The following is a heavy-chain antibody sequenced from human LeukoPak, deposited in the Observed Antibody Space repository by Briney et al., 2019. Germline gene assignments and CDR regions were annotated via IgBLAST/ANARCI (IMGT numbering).Heavy chain of an antibody. CDR3: AKPARTDAFDI. V-gene: IGHV3-23*01. CDR2: ISGSGGST. Sequence: GGSLRLSCAASGFTFSGFGMHWVRQAPGKALEWVSAISGSGGSTYYADSVKGRFTISRDNSKNTLYLQMNSLRAEDTAVYYCAKPARTDAFDIWGQGTMITVSS. J-gene: IGHJ3*02. D-gene: IGHD1-14*01. CDR1: GFTFSGFG.